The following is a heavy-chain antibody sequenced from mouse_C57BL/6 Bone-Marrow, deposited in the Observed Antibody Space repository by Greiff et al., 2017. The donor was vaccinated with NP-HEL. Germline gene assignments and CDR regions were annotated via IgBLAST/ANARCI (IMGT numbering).Heavy chain of an antibody. V-gene: IGHV7-3*01. CDR3: ARGLYLEAY. CDR2: IRNKANGYTT. D-gene: IGHD5-5*01. J-gene: IGHJ3*01. Sequence: EVQVVESGGGLVQPGGSLSLSCAASGFTFTDYYMSWVRQPPGKALEWLGFIRNKANGYTTEYSASVKGRFTISRDNSQSILYLQMNALRAEDSATYYCARGLYLEAYWGQGTLVTVSA. CDR1: GFTFTDYY.